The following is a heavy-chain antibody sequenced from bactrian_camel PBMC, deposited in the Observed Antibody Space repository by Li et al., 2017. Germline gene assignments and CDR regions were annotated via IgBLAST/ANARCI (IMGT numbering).Heavy chain of an antibody. V-gene: IGHV3S26*01. CDR1: GYPYSNYC. D-gene: IGHD1*01. CDR3: AAVVACDTVDNWVRSAEPDFGF. CDR2: MDSDGST. J-gene: IGHJ6*01. Sequence: VQLVESGGGSVQAGGSLRLSCVVSGYPYSNYCMGWFRQAPGKEREGVATMDSDGSTSYADSVKGRFTISKTSAKNTLTLQMNSLKPEDTAMYYCAAVVACDTVDNWVRSAEPDFGFWGQGTQVTV.